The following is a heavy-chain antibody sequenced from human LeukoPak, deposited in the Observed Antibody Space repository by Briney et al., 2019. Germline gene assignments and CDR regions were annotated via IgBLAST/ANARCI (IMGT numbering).Heavy chain of an antibody. Sequence: GGSLRLSCAASGFTVSSNYMSWVRQAPGKGLEWVSVIYSGGSTYYADSVKGRSTISRDNSKNTLYLQMNSLRAEDTAVYYCARDLIAAAGTDYYYYYGMDVWGQGTTATVSS. D-gene: IGHD6-13*01. CDR3: ARDLIAAAGTDYYYYYGMDV. CDR2: IYSGGST. J-gene: IGHJ6*02. V-gene: IGHV3-66*01. CDR1: GFTVSSNY.